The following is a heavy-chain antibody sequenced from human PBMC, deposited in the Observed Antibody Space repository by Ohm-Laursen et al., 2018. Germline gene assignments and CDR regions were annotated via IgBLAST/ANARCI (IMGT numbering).Heavy chain of an antibody. V-gene: IGHV1-8*01. CDR1: GYTFTSYD. J-gene: IGHJ5*02. CDR3: VRDKIAAAAGT. D-gene: IGHD6-13*01. CDR2: MNPNSGNT. Sequence: ASVKVSCKASGYTFTSYDINWVRQATGQGLEWMGWMNPNSGNTGYAQKFQGRVTMTRDTSINTAYMELTALTSDDTAVYYCVRDKIAAAAGTWGPGTLVTVSS.